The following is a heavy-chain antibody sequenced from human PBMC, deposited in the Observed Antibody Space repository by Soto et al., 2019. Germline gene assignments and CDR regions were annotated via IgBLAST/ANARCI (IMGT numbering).Heavy chain of an antibody. D-gene: IGHD2-8*01. CDR3: ARDFFLAARTMVYASFFDY. J-gene: IGHJ4*02. CDR1: GYTFTSYA. Sequence: QVQLVQSGAEVKKPGASVKVSCKASGYTFTSYAMHWVRQAPGQSLEWMGWINAGNGNTKYSQKFLGRVTITRDTSASTGYMELSSMRSEDTAVYYCARDFFLAARTMVYASFFDYWGQGTLVTVSS. CDR2: INAGNGNT. V-gene: IGHV1-3*01.